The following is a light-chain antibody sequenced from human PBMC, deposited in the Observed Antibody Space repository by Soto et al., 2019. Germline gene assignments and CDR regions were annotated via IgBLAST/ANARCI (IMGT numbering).Light chain of an antibody. CDR3: KEYNNWPPRGT. CDR2: GAS. J-gene: IGKJ1*01. Sequence: EIVMTQSPATLSVSPGERATLSCRASQSVSSNLAWYQQKPGKAPRLLIYGASTMATGIPARFSASGSRTVYSLTISSLQSDDFTVCYCKEYNNWPPRGTSGQGTKVEIK. V-gene: IGKV3-15*01. CDR1: QSVSSN.